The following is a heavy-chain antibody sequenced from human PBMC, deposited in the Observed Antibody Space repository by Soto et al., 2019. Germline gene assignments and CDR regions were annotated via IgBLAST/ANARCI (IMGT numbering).Heavy chain of an antibody. V-gene: IGHV4-30-2*01. Sequence: SETLSLTCTVSGGSVSSGGYSWSWIRQPPGKGLVWIGYIYHTGRSTYYNPSLKSRIAISVDRSKNQFSLKLSSVTAADTAVYYCATGDGYFVYYFDYWGPGTLVTVSS. CDR2: IYHTGRST. CDR1: GGSVSSGGYS. CDR3: ATGDGYFVYYFDY. D-gene: IGHD3-22*01. J-gene: IGHJ4*02.